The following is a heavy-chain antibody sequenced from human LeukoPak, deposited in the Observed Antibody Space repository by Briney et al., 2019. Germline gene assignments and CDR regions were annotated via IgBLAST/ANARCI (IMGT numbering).Heavy chain of an antibody. D-gene: IGHD3-16*02. CDR3: ARGRGYDYVWGSYRYPHTFDY. CDR2: MNPNSSNT. J-gene: IGHJ4*02. CDR1: GYTFTSYD. V-gene: IGHV1-8*01. Sequence: ASVKVSCKASGYTFTSYDINWVRQATGQGFEWMGWMNPNSSNTGYAQKFQGRVTMTRNTSISTAYMELSSLRSEEPAVYHCARGRGYDYVWGSYRYPHTFDYWGQGTLVTVSS.